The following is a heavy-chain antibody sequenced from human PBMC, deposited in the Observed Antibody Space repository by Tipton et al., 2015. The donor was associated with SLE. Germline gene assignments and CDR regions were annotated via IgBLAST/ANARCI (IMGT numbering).Heavy chain of an antibody. CDR2: IYHSGST. D-gene: IGHD3-10*01. Sequence: TLSLTCAVSGYSISSGYYWGWIRQPPGKGLEWIGSIYHSGSTYYNPSLKSRVTISVDRSKNQFSLKLSSVTAADTAVYYCATRDLFYYGSGSFDYWGQGTLVTVSS. CDR1: GYSISSGYY. CDR3: ATRDLFYYGSGSFDY. V-gene: IGHV4-38-2*01. J-gene: IGHJ4*02.